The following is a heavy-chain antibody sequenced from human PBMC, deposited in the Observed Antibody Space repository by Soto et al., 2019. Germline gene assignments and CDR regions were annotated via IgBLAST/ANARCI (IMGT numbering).Heavy chain of an antibody. Sequence: PGGSLRLSCAASGFIFTNYAMNWVRQPPGKGLEWVAAVSGGGTNTHYAGSVKGRFTISTDNSKDTLYLQMHSLRAEDTALYYCAKSTSGSNSSDDAFDIWGPGTMVTVSS. CDR1: GFIFTNYA. CDR3: AKSTSGSNSSDDAFDI. CDR2: VSGGGTNT. D-gene: IGHD6-6*01. J-gene: IGHJ3*02. V-gene: IGHV3-23*01.